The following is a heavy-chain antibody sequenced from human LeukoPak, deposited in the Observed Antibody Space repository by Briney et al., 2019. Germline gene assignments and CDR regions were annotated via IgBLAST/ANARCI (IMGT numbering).Heavy chain of an antibody. D-gene: IGHD3-16*01. J-gene: IGHJ6*03. V-gene: IGHV4-34*01. CDR3: ARETFQKGAHYMDV. CDR1: GGSFSGSN. CDR2: TYHSGST. Sequence: IPSETRSFTAAAYGGSFSGSNWSGIRQSPGKGLEGIGETYHSGSTNYTPSLKSRVTISLDTSKNQFSLKLSSVTAADTAAYYCARETFQKGAHYMDVWGKGTTVTISS.